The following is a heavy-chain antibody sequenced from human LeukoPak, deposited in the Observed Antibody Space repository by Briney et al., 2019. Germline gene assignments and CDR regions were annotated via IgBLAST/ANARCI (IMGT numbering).Heavy chain of an antibody. V-gene: IGHV3-30*02. CDR2: IRYDGSNK. Sequence: GGSLRLSCAASGFTFSSYGMHWVRQAPGKGLEWVAFIRYDGSNKYYADSVKGRFTISRDNSKNTLYLQMNSLRAEDTAVYYCHRGYYYDSSGYYGYDAFDIWGQGTMVTVSS. CDR1: GFTFSSYG. J-gene: IGHJ3*02. D-gene: IGHD3-22*01. CDR3: HRGYYYDSSGYYGYDAFDI.